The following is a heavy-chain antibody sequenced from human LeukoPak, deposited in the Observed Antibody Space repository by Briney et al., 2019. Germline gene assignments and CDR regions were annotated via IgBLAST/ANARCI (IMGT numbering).Heavy chain of an antibody. Sequence: ASVKVSCKASGYTFTSYGISWVRQAPGQGLEWMGWISAYNGNTNYAQKLQGRVTMTTDTSTSTAYMELRSLRSDDTAVYYCATTKTPKGILEWLVYWGQGTLVTVSS. D-gene: IGHD3-3*01. CDR3: ATTKTPKGILEWLVY. CDR1: GYTFTSYG. V-gene: IGHV1-18*01. CDR2: ISAYNGNT. J-gene: IGHJ4*02.